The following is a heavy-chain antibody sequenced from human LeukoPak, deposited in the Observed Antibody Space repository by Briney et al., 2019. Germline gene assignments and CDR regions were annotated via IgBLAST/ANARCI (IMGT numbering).Heavy chain of an antibody. J-gene: IGHJ4*02. Sequence: SETLSLTCTVSGGSISSYYWSWLRQPPGKGLEWIGYIYYSGSTNYNPSLKSRVTISVDTSKNQFSLKLSSVTAADTAVYYCARAFGSPLFPDYWGQGTLVTVSS. V-gene: IGHV4-59*12. CDR3: ARAFGSPLFPDY. CDR2: IYYSGST. CDR1: GGSISSYY. D-gene: IGHD3-10*01.